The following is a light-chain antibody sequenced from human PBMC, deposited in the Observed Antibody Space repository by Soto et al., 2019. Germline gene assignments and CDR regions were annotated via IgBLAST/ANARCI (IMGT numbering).Light chain of an antibody. CDR1: QSLLHSNGYNY. CDR2: LGS. J-gene: IGKJ4*01. CDR3: MQALQTPI. Sequence: DIVMTQSPLSLPVTPGEPASISCRSSQSLLHSNGYNYLDWYLQKPGQSPLLLIYLGSNRASGVPDRFSGRGSGTDFTLKIIRVEAEDVGVYYCMQALQTPIFGGGTKVEIK. V-gene: IGKV2-28*01.